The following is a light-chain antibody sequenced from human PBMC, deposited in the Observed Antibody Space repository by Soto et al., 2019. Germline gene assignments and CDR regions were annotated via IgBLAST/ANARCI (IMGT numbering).Light chain of an antibody. Sequence: EIVLTQSPATLSLSPGERATLSCRASQSVSSYLAWYQQKPGQAPRLLIYDASNRATGIPARFSGNGSGTDFTLTISSLEPEDFAVYYCQQRSSWPLTFSGGTKVEIK. CDR2: DAS. V-gene: IGKV3-11*01. J-gene: IGKJ4*01. CDR1: QSVSSY. CDR3: QQRSSWPLT.